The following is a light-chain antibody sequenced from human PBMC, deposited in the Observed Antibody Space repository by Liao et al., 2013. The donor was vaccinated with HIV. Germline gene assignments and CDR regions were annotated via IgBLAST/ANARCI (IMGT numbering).Light chain of an antibody. J-gene: IGLJ3*02. Sequence: SYELTQPPSVSVAPGKTARITCGGFNIGSKTVHWYQQKPGQAPVLVIYNDNDRPSGIPERFSGSNSGNTATLTISRVEAGDEADYYCQVWDSSSDPLVFGGGTKLTVL. V-gene: IGLV3-21*04. CDR3: QVWDSSSDPLV. CDR2: NDN. CDR1: NIGSKT.